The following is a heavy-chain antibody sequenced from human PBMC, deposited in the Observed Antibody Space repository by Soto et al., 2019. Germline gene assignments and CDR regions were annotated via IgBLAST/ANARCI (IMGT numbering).Heavy chain of an antibody. D-gene: IGHD1-20*01. CDR2: ISVSDAFI. J-gene: IGHJ4*02. CDR1: GFNVGAFA. V-gene: IGHV3-23*01. Sequence: GGSLRLSCSASGFNVGAFAVNWVRQAPGKGLEWVSGISVSDAFIYYADSVRGRFSISRDASENILYLQMNSLRVDDTALYYCTRETVAGITGLDYWGPGTLVTVSS. CDR3: TRETVAGITGLDY.